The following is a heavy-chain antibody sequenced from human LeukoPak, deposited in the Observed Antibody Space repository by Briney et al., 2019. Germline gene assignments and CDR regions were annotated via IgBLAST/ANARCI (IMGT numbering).Heavy chain of an antibody. D-gene: IGHD2-8*01. Sequence: QPGGSLRLSCAASGFTFSSYEMNWVRQAPGKGLEWVSYISSSGSTIYYADSVKGRFTISRGNAKNSLYLQMNSLRAEDTAVYYCARTHTSGVHFDYWGQGTLVTVSS. CDR1: GFTFSSYE. CDR3: ARTHTSGVHFDY. V-gene: IGHV3-48*03. CDR2: ISSSGSTI. J-gene: IGHJ4*02.